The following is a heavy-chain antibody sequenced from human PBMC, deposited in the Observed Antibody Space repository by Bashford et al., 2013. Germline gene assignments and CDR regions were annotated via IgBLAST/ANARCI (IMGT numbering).Heavy chain of an antibody. V-gene: IGHV1-46*01. Sequence: VASVKVSCKASGYSFSDNYVHWVRQAPGQGLEWMGVINPSGGRTSYAQKLQGRLTMTTDRSTNTAFMELRSLRSDDTAVYYCARVQEVRVYFYGMDVWGQGTTVTVSS. CDR2: INPSGGRT. J-gene: IGHJ6*02. CDR1: GYSFSDNY. CDR3: ARVQEVRVYFYGMDV.